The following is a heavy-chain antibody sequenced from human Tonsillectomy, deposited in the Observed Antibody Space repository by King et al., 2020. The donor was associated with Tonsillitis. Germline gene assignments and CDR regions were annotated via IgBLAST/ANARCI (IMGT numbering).Heavy chain of an antibody. D-gene: IGHD6-13*01. Sequence: VQLQQWGAGLLKPSETLSLTCAVYGGSFSGYYWSWICQPPGKGLEWIGEINHSGSTNYNPSLKSRVTISVDTSKNQFSLKLSSVTAADTAVYYCARAGYSSRGTYAFDIWGQGTMVTVSS. CDR3: ARAGYSSRGTYAFDI. V-gene: IGHV4-34*01. CDR2: INHSGST. J-gene: IGHJ3*02. CDR1: GGSFSGYY.